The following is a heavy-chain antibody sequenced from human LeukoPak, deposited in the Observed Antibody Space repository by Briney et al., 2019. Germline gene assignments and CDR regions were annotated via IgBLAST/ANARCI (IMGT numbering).Heavy chain of an antibody. V-gene: IGHV3-15*01. CDR2: IKSKFDGGTS. Sequence: GGSLRLSCAASGFSFNNAWMSWVRQAPGKGPGWVGRIKSKFDGGTSDYAAPVKGRFTISRDDSKNTLYLQINSLKTEDTAVYYCTTDSLGWAENYYYYYMDVWGKGTTVTVSS. D-gene: IGHD6-19*01. J-gene: IGHJ6*03. CDR3: TTDSLGWAENYYYYYMDV. CDR1: GFSFNNAW.